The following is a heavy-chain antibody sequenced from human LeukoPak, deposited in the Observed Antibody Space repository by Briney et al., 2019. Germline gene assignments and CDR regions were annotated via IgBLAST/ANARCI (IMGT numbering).Heavy chain of an antibody. CDR2: INAANGNT. Sequence: GASVKVSCKTSGNTFSSNIINWVRQAPGQRLDWMGWINAANGNTKYSEKFQGRVTITRDTSASTVYMELNCLRSEDTVVYYCARERPTTTAFHVWGQGTMVTVS. CDR1: GNTFSSNI. CDR3: ARERPTTTAFHV. D-gene: IGHD1-14*01. J-gene: IGHJ3*01. V-gene: IGHV1-3*01.